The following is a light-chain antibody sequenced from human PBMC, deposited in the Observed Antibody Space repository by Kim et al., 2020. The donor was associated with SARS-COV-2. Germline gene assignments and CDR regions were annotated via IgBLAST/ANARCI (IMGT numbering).Light chain of an antibody. Sequence: EIVMTQSPATLSVSPGERATLSCRASQSVSSNLAWYQQKPGQAPRLLIYGAYTRATGIPDRFFGSGSGTEFTLTITSLQSEDFAVYYCQQYNNWPPWTFGQGTKVDIK. J-gene: IGKJ1*01. CDR1: QSVSSN. CDR3: QQYNNWPPWT. CDR2: GAY. V-gene: IGKV3D-15*01.